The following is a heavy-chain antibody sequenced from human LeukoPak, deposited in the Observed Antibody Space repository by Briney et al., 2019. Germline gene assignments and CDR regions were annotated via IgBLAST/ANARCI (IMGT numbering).Heavy chain of an antibody. D-gene: IGHD1-26*01. CDR3: ARDIGEVGSTDY. J-gene: IGHJ4*02. CDR2: IYYSGST. CDR1: GGSISSANYH. V-gene: IGHV4-30-4*01. Sequence: SQTLSLTCTVSGGSISSANYHWSWIRQPPGKGLEWIGYIYYSGSTYYNPSLKSRVTISIDTSKNQFSLKLSSVTAADTAVYYCARDIGEVGSTDYWGQGTLVTVSS.